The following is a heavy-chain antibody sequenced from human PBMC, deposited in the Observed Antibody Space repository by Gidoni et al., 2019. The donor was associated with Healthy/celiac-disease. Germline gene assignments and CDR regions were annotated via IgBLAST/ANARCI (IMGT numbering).Heavy chain of an antibody. D-gene: IGHD1-20*01. V-gene: IGHV1-69*01. CDR1: GGIFSRYA. Sequence: QVHLVQSGAEAKNPGFSLKVPCKASGGIFSRYAIRRVQQAPGQGLDWMGGIIPIFGTANYEQKFQSRVTITADESTRKAYMELSSLRSEDTAVYYCATEDYKRWGQGTLVTVSS. CDR2: IIPIFGTA. J-gene: IGHJ4*02. CDR3: ATEDYKR.